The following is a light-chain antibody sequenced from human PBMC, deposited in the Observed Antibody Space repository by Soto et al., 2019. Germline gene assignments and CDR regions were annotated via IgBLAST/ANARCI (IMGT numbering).Light chain of an antibody. Sequence: QSVLTQPASVSGSPGQSITISCTGTSGDVGGYNYVSWYQQHPDKAPKLMIYEVSNRPSGVSNRFSGSKSGNTASLTISGLQTEDEADYYCSSYTGSSTLVFGGGTKLTVL. CDR1: SGDVGGYNY. CDR3: SSYTGSSTLV. CDR2: EVS. V-gene: IGLV2-14*01. J-gene: IGLJ2*01.